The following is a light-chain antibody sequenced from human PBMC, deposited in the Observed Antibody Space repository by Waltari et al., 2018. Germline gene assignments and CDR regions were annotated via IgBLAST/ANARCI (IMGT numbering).Light chain of an antibody. CDR1: QSISTF. Sequence: DIQMTQSPSPLSASVGDRVTITCRASQSISTFLNWYQQKPGKAPNLLIYTASNLQSGVPARFSGSGSGTDFTLTISSLQPEDFATYYCQQSYGTLYTFGQGTKLDIK. V-gene: IGKV1-39*01. CDR3: QQSYGTLYT. J-gene: IGKJ2*01. CDR2: TAS.